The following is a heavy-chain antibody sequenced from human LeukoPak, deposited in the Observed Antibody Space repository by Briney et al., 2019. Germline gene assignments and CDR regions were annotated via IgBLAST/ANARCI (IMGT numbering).Heavy chain of an antibody. CDR2: INTDGSST. D-gene: IGHD1-1*01. CDR3: ARDDFLEPFDY. CDR1: GFTFSSYW. Sequence: GGSLRLSCAASGFTFSSYWMHWVRQAPGKGLVWVSRINTDGSSTSYADSVKGRFTISRDNAKNTLYLQMNSLRAEDTAVYYCARDDFLEPFDYWGQGTLVTVSS. J-gene: IGHJ4*02. V-gene: IGHV3-74*01.